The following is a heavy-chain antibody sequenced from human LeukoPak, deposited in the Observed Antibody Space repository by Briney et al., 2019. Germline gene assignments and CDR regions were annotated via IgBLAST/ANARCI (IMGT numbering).Heavy chain of an antibody. Sequence: PSETLSLTCTVSGGSISSSSYYWGWIRQPPGKGLEWIGSIYYSGSTYYNPSLKSRVTISVDTSKNQFSLKLSSVTAADTAVYYCAREGGSGYSYAFDIWGQGTMVTVSS. CDR3: AREGGSGYSYAFDI. V-gene: IGHV4-39*07. J-gene: IGHJ3*02. CDR2: IYYSGST. CDR1: GGSISSSSYY. D-gene: IGHD3-22*01.